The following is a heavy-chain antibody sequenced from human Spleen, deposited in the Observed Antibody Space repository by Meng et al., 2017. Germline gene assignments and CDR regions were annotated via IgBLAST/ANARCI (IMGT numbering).Heavy chain of an antibody. V-gene: IGHV1-2*06. CDR3: ARDEDISAAGKLFGDY. Sequence: VQLVQSGAEVKKPGASVKVSGKPSGYNFPDYWLHWVRRAPGEGREWMGRIDPKSGETHYAQRFQGRVTMTGDTSIRTAYMELSGLRSDDTAMYYCARDEDISAAGKLFGDYWGQGTLVTVSS. J-gene: IGHJ4*02. CDR1: GYNFPDYW. CDR2: IDPKSGET. D-gene: IGHD6-13*01.